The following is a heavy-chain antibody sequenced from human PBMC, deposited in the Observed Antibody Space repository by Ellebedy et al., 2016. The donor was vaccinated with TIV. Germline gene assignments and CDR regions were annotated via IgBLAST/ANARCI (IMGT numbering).Heavy chain of an antibody. Sequence: DSVKGRFTMSRDNSENTLYLQLNSLRVEDTAVYYCARLYQVLRFDPWGQGTLVTVSS. CDR3: ARLYQVLRFDP. V-gene: IGHV3-23*01. D-gene: IGHD2/OR15-2a*01. J-gene: IGHJ5*02.